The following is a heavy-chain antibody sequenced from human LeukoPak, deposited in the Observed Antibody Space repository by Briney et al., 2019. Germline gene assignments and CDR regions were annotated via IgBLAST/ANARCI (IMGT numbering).Heavy chain of an antibody. D-gene: IGHD5-18*01. CDR2: ISGSDGST. Sequence: GGSLRLSCAASGSTFSSYAMSWVRQAPGKGLEWVSAISGSDGSTYYADSVKGRFTISRDNSKNTLYLQMNSLRAEDTAVYYCAKAPLDTATGNTYHFDYWGQGTLVTVSS. J-gene: IGHJ4*02. V-gene: IGHV3-23*01. CDR3: AKAPLDTATGNTYHFDY. CDR1: GSTFSSYA.